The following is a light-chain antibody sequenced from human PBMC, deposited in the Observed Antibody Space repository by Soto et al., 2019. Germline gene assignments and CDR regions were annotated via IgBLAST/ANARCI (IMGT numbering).Light chain of an antibody. CDR2: EVS. CDR3: SSYAGSNKV. Sequence: QSALTQPPSASGSPGQSVTISCTGTSSDVGAYNYVSWYQQHPGKAPKLMIYEVSKQPSGVPDRFSGSKSGNTASLTVSGLQAEDEAVYYCSSYAGSNKVFGGGTKLTVL. CDR1: SSDVGAYNY. V-gene: IGLV2-8*01. J-gene: IGLJ2*01.